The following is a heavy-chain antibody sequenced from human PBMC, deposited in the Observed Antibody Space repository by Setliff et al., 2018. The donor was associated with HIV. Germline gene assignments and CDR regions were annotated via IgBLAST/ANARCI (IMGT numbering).Heavy chain of an antibody. J-gene: IGHJ3*02. Sequence: SETLSLTCTVSGGSISGKHWSWIRQPAGKGLEWIGRMYSSGTTDYNPSLNGRATMSIDTFENRFSLRLRSVTTADTAVYYCARPRSSGSIDAFDIWGQGTMVTVSS. D-gene: IGHD2-15*01. V-gene: IGHV4-4*07. CDR3: ARPRSSGSIDAFDI. CDR2: MYSSGTT. CDR1: GGSISGKH.